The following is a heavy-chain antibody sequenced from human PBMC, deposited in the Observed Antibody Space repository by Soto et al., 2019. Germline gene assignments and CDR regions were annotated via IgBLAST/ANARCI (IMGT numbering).Heavy chain of an antibody. CDR3: ARGDFWSGYYRRFDY. Sequence: GGPLRLSCAASGFTFSSYGMHWVRQAPGKGLEWVAVIWYDGSNKYYADSVKGRFTISRDNSKNTLYLQMNSLRAEDTAVYYCARGDFWSGYYRRFDYWGQGTLVTVSS. V-gene: IGHV3-33*01. J-gene: IGHJ4*02. CDR1: GFTFSSYG. D-gene: IGHD3-3*01. CDR2: IWYDGSNK.